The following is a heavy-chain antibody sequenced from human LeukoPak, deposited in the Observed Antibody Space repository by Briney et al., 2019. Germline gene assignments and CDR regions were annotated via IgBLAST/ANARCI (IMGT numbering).Heavy chain of an antibody. V-gene: IGHV3-11*04. CDR3: ATYSSRNAREFQS. Sequence: LSLTCTVSGGSISSSSYYWGWIRQPPGKGLEWVSYISSSGSTIYYADSVKGRFTISRDNAKNSLYLQMNSLRAEDTAVYYCATYSSRNAREFQSWGQGTLVTVSS. D-gene: IGHD2-2*01. J-gene: IGHJ1*01. CDR2: ISSSGSTI. CDR1: GGSISSSSYY.